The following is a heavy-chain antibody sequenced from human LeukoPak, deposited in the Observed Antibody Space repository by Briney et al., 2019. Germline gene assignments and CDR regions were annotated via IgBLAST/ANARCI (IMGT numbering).Heavy chain of an antibody. CDR3: AQDIGDFDVLTAYYGFDH. CDR1: GLTFDDYA. J-gene: IGHJ4*02. V-gene: IGHV3-43*02. CDR2: ISADGDKT. D-gene: IGHD3-9*01. Sequence: GGSLRLSCAASGLTFDDYAMHWVRQAPGKGLEWVSLISADGDKTYYADSVKGRFTISRDDSKTSLYLQMNSLRTEDIALYYCAQDIGDFDVLTAYYGFDHWGPGTLVTVSS.